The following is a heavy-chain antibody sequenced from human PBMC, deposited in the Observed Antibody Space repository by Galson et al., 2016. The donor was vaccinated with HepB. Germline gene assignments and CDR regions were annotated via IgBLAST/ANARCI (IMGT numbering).Heavy chain of an antibody. D-gene: IGHD5-12*01. J-gene: IGHJ4*02. CDR1: GFTFSSYA. CDR2: ISSTSAYI. Sequence: SLRLSCAVSGFTFSSYAMHWVRQAPGKGLEWVASISSTSAYIYYADSVKGRFTVSRDNAQNSLYLAMSSLRIEDTAVYYCARVGTGYEYVYWGQGTLVSVSS. CDR3: ARVGTGYEYVY. V-gene: IGHV3-21*01.